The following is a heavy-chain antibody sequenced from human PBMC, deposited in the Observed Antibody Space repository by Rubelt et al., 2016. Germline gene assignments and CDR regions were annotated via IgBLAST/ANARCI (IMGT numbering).Heavy chain of an antibody. Sequence: EVQLVESGGGLVQPGRSLRLSCAASGFSFSDYDFHWVRQAPGKGLEWVSAIGVAGDTYYSDSVRGRFTISRDNSKNTLYLQMNSLRAEDTAVYYCAKVGDCGSTSCDYMDVWGKGTTVTVSS. CDR1: GFSFSDYD. CDR2: IGVAGDT. V-gene: IGHV3-13*01. CDR3: AKVGDCGSTSCDYMDV. J-gene: IGHJ6*03. D-gene: IGHD2-2*01.